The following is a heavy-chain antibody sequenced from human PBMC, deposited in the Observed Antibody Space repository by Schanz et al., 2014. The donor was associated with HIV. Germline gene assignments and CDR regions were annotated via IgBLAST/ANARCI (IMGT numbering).Heavy chain of an antibody. Sequence: QVQLVQSGAEVKKPGASVKVSCKASGGTFSIYAISWVRQAPGQGLEWMGGIIPIFGTANYAQKFQGRVTIIADESTSTAYMELSSLRSADTAVYYCARGDILTGLYPYYFDSWGQGTLVTVSS. D-gene: IGHD3-9*01. CDR1: GGTFSIYA. CDR3: ARGDILTGLYPYYFDS. J-gene: IGHJ4*02. V-gene: IGHV1-69*13. CDR2: IIPIFGTA.